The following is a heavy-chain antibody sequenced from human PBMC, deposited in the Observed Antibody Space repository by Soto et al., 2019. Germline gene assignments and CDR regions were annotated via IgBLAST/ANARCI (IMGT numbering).Heavy chain of an antibody. D-gene: IGHD3-10*01. CDR1: GFTFSSYG. V-gene: IGHV3-33*01. J-gene: IGHJ4*02. CDR2: IWYDGSNK. CDR3: ARQSGYYGSGSYYPYYFDY. Sequence: QVQLVESGGGVVQPGRSLRLSCAASGFTFSSYGMHWVRQAPGKGLEWVAVIWYDGSNKYYADSVKGRFTISRDNSKNTLYLQMNSLRAEDTAVYYCARQSGYYGSGSYYPYYFDYWGQGTLVTVSS.